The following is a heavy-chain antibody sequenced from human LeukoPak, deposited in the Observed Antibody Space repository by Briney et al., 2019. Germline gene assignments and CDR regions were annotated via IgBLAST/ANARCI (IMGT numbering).Heavy chain of an antibody. J-gene: IGHJ3*02. V-gene: IGHV4-34*01. CDR3: ARGLTMGASDI. D-gene: IGHD1-26*01. CDR1: GGSFSGYY. Sequence: PSETLSLTCAVYGGSFSGYYWSWIRQPPGKGLEWIGEINHSGSTNYNPSLKSRVTISVDTSKNQFSLKLSSVTAADTAVYYCARGLTMGASDIWGQGTMVTVSS. CDR2: INHSGST.